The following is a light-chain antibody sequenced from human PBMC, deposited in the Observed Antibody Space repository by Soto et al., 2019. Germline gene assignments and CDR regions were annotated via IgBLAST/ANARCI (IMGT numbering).Light chain of an antibody. V-gene: IGKV1-39*01. CDR2: AAS. CDR3: QQSYKTPHT. Sequence: DIQMAPSPSSLSASVGDRVTITCRASQGVSAYLLWYQQRQGRAPKLLIYAASNLLSGVSSKFSGSGSGTNFTLTNSSLQPEDFATYDCQQSYKTPHTFGQGTKLETK. J-gene: IGKJ2*01. CDR1: QGVSAY.